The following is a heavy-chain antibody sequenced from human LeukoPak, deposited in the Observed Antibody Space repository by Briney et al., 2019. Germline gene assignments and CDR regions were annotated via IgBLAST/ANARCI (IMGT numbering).Heavy chain of an antibody. V-gene: IGHV4-39*07. Sequence: SETLSLTCTVSGGSISSSSYYWGWVRQPPGKGLEWIGSVYYSGSTNYNPSLKSRVTISIDTSRNQFSQKLSSVTAADTAVYYCARGELLDYWGQGALVTVSS. CDR1: GGSISSSSYY. D-gene: IGHD1-26*01. CDR2: VYYSGST. J-gene: IGHJ4*02. CDR3: ARGELLDY.